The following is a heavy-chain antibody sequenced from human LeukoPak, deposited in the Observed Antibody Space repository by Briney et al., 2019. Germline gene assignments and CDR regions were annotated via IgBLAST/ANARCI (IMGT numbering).Heavy chain of an antibody. CDR1: GFIFSSYA. V-gene: IGHV3-30*04. CDR3: VRGYYMDNRFDP. D-gene: IGHD1-14*01. J-gene: IGHJ5*02. CDR2: ISYDETNK. Sequence: PGGSLRLSCAASGFIFSSYAMNWVRQAPGKGLEWVAIISYDETNKYYADSVKGRFTISRDNSKNTLHLQMNSLRADDTAVYYCVRGYYMDNRFDPWGQGTLVTVSS.